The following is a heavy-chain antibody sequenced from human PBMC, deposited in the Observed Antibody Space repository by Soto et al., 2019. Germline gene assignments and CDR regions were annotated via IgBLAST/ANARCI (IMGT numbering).Heavy chain of an antibody. D-gene: IGHD1-20*01. Sequence: EVQLVESGGGLVQPGGSLRLSCAASGFTLSVYWMNWVRQAPGKGLEWVANIKQDGSERNYVDSVKGRFTISRDNAKNSLYLQMNSLAAEDTVVDYCLITTAAFGIFGQGTLVTVSS. J-gene: IGHJ3*02. CDR1: GFTLSVYW. V-gene: IGHV3-7*01. CDR3: LITTAAFGI. CDR2: IKQDGSER.